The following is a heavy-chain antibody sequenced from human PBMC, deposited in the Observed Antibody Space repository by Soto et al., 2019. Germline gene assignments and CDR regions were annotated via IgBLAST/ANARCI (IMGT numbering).Heavy chain of an antibody. Sequence: PSQTPYLPRAISGCSLSSKSAAWDWIRQSPSRGLEWLGRTYYRSKWSTDYAVSMKGRITVNPDTSKKQFSLQLKSVTPKDTAVYYCARALAGSYDYWGQGILVTVSS. CDR1: GCSLSSKSAA. J-gene: IGHJ4*02. CDR2: TYYRSKWST. D-gene: IGHD1-26*01. V-gene: IGHV6-1*01. CDR3: ARALAGSYDY.